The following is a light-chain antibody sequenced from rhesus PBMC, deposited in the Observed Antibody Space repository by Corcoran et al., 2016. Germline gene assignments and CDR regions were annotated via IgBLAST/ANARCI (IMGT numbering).Light chain of an antibody. V-gene: IGKV1-25*01. CDR3: QQRNSYPYS. Sequence: DIQMTQSPSSLSASVGDRVTITCRASQGISSYLAWYQQKPGKAPKLLIYKASTLQSGVPSMFSGSGSGTDFTLPLSSLQPDDFATYYCQQRNSYPYSFGQGTKVEIK. CDR2: KAS. J-gene: IGKJ2*01. CDR1: QGISSY.